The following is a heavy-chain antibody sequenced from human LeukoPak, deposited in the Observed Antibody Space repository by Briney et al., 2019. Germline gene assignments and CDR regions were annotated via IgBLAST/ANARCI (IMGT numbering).Heavy chain of an antibody. CDR3: ASDSISMDAFDA. V-gene: IGHV4-59*11. Sequence: SETLSLTCTVSGGSFTTHYWSWIRQPPGRGLEWIGYISYIGSTNYNPSLKSRVTISIDTSKNEVSLMLTSVTAADTAVYYCASDSISMDAFDAWGQGTMVTVSS. D-gene: IGHD3-10*01. CDR2: ISYIGST. J-gene: IGHJ3*01. CDR1: GGSFTTHY.